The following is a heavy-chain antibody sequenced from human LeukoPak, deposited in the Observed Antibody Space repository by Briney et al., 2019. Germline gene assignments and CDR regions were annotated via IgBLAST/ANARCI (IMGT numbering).Heavy chain of an antibody. CDR1: GYSFISYW. CDR2: IYTGDCDT. J-gene: IGHJ4*02. V-gene: IGHV5-51*01. CDR3: ARHPGKYSDILTGYSNSYYFDY. Sequence: GESLQISCKASGYSFISYWIGGVRQMPGKGLEWMGIIYTGDCDTRYSPTFQGHVSVSAYKSISTGYLHCSRLKASDTAMYYCARHPGKYSDILTGYSNSYYFDYWGQGTLVTVSS. D-gene: IGHD3-9*01.